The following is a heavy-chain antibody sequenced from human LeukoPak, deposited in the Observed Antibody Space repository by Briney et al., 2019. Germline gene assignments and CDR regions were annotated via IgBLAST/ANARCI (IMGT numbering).Heavy chain of an antibody. CDR2: ISYDGSSK. V-gene: IGHV3-30*18. CDR3: AKIEGKYQLANVPDH. Sequence: GRSLRLSCAASGFTFSSYGMHWVRQAPGKGLEWVAVISYDGSSKYYADSVKGRFTISRDNSKNTLYLHMNSLRTEDTAVYYCAKIEGKYQLANVPDHWGQGTLVTVSS. CDR1: GFTFSSYG. D-gene: IGHD2-2*01. J-gene: IGHJ4*02.